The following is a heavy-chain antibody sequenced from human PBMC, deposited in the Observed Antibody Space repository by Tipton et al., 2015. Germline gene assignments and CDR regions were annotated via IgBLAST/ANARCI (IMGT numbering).Heavy chain of an antibody. CDR3: ARDPPLATVTTGDDASDI. Sequence: SLRLSCAASGFSFDSFSMNWVRQAPGKGLERVASISTMSSYIYYADSVKGRFTISRDNDKNSLYLQMNSLRAEDTGVYYCARDPPLATVTTGDDASDIWGQGTMVTVSS. J-gene: IGHJ3*02. CDR1: GFSFDSFS. D-gene: IGHD4-17*01. V-gene: IGHV3-21*01. CDR2: ISTMSSYI.